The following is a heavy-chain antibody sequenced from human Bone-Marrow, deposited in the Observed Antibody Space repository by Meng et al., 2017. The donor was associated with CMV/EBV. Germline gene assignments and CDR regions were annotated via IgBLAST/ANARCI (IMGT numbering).Heavy chain of an antibody. CDR2: TYYRSRWFN. V-gene: IGHV6-1*01. D-gene: IGHD1-7*01. CDR1: GDSVSRHSAA. J-gene: IGHJ5*01. CDR3: ARNPGTSQTWFDS. Sequence: GDSVSRHSAAWNWIRQSPSRGLEWLGRTYYRSRWFNDFAVSVRSRVTINSDTSKNQFSLHLTSVTPEDTALYFCARNPGTSQTWFDSWGQGTLVTVSS.